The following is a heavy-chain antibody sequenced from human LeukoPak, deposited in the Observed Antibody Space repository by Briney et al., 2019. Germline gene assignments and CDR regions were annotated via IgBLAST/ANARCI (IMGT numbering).Heavy chain of an antibody. J-gene: IGHJ6*02. CDR1: GYSFTSYW. CDR3: ARRKDGVDV. CDR2: IYPGDSDT. Sequence: HGESLKISCKGSGYSFTSYWIAWVRQMPGKGLEWMGIIYPGDSDTKYSPFFKGLLTISADKSISTAYLQWSSLKASDTATYYCARRKDGVDVWGQGTTVTVSS. V-gene: IGHV5-51*01.